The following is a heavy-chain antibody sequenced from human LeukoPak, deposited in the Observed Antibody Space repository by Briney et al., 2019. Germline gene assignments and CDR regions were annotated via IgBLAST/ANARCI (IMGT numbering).Heavy chain of an antibody. Sequence: GASVKVSCKASGGTFSSYAISWVRQAPGQGLEWMGRIIPVLAIATYAQRFQGRLMITADKSTSTAYMELSSLRSEDTAVYYCARDGLPWGQGTLVTVSS. V-gene: IGHV1-69*04. CDR3: ARDGLP. J-gene: IGHJ5*02. D-gene: IGHD5-12*01. CDR1: GGTFSSYA. CDR2: IIPVLAIA.